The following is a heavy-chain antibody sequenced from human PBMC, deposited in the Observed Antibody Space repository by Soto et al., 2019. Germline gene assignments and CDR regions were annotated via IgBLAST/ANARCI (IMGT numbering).Heavy chain of an antibody. CDR3: ARHSESGPWSIAAVKD. D-gene: IGHD6-13*01. CDR2: IYPGASDT. V-gene: IGHV5-51*01. J-gene: IGHJ4*02. CDR1: GYSLTSYC. Sequence: GESRKIGCKGSGYSLTSYCIGWVRQMPGKGLEWMGIIYPGASDTRYSPSFQGQVTISADKSISTAYLQWSSLKASDTAMYYCARHSESGPWSIAAVKDWGQGTVVTASS.